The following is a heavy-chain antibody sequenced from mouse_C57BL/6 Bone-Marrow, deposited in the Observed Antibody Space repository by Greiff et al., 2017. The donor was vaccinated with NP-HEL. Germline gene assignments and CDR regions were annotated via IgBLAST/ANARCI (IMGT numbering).Heavy chain of an antibody. CDR1: GFSLTSYG. D-gene: IGHD3-2*02. J-gene: IGHJ3*01. V-gene: IGHV2-2*01. CDR3: ARRDSSGHDGSAY. CDR2: IWSGGST. Sequence: VQLKQSGPGLVQPSQSLSITCTVSGFSLTSYGVHWVRQSPGKGLEWLGVIWSGGSTDYNAAFISRLSISKDNSKSQVFFKMNSLQADDTAIYYCARRDSSGHDGSAYWGQGTLVTVSA.